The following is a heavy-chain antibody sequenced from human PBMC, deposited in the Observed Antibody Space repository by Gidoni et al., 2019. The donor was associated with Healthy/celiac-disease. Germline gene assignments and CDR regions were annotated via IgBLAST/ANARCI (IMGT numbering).Heavy chain of an antibody. D-gene: IGHD5-12*01. Sequence: QVQLVESGGGVVQPGRSLRLSCAASGFTFSSYGMHWVRQAPGKGLDGVAVIWYDGSNKYYEDYVKGRFTISRDNSKNTLYLQMNSLRAEGTAVYYCARGGGWWLQPDWYFDLWGRGTLVTVSS. V-gene: IGHV3-33*01. J-gene: IGHJ2*01. CDR3: ARGGGWWLQPDWYFDL. CDR2: IWYDGSNK. CDR1: GFTFSSYG.